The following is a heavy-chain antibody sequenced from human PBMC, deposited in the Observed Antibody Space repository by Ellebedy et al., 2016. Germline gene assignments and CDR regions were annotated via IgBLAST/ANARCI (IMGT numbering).Heavy chain of an antibody. V-gene: IGHV4-34*01. CDR2: INDSGST. CDR1: GGSFSGYY. CDR3: ARTGRSSGWYGRDFDY. Sequence: SETLSLTXAVYGGSFSGYYWTWIRQPPGKGLEWIGEINDSGSTTYNPSLKSRVTISVDTSKNQFSLKLSSVTAADTAVYYCARTGRSSGWYGRDFDYWGQGTLVTVSS. D-gene: IGHD6-19*01. J-gene: IGHJ4*02.